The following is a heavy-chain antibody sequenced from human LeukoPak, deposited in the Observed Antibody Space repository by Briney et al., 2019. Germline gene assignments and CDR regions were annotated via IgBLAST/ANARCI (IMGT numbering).Heavy chain of an antibody. CDR1: GYTFTGYY. CDR3: ARGNSSSWYYYYYMDV. J-gene: IGHJ6*03. D-gene: IGHD6-13*01. CDR2: INPNTGGT. V-gene: IGHV1-2*06. Sequence: ASVKVSCKASGYTFTGYYMNWVRQAPGQGLEWLGRINPNTGGTNFAQSFQGGVTMYRDTSITTAYMELSRLRSDDTAVYYCARGNSSSWYYYYYMDVWGKGTTVTVSS.